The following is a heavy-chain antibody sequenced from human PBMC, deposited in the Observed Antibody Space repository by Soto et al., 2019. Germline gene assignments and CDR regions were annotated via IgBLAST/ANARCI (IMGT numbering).Heavy chain of an antibody. V-gene: IGHV4-59*01. CDR1: GGSITGYY. D-gene: IGHD3-22*01. CDR2: FYYSGST. J-gene: IGHJ5*02. Sequence: SETLSLTCSVSGGSITGYYWSWIRQPSGKGLEWIGCFYYSGSTNYNPSLKSRVTISVDTSKNQFSLKLSSVTAADTAVYYCARGINYYDSSGDSWFDPWGQGTLVTVS. CDR3: ARGINYYDSSGDSWFDP.